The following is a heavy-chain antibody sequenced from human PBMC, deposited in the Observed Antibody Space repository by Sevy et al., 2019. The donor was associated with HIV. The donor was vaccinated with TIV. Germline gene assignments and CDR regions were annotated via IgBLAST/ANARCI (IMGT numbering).Heavy chain of an antibody. V-gene: IGHV1-18*01. J-gene: IGHJ4*02. Sequence: ASVKVSCKASGYTFSSYGISWVRQAPGQGLEWMGWINTYDGNTKYAQKVQGRVALTTDTSTGTAYMEVGSLRSDDTAVHYCAKGAHPQRSNSWYDYWGQGTLVTVSS. CDR1: GYTFSSYG. CDR3: AKGAHPQRSNSWYDY. D-gene: IGHD6-13*01. CDR2: INTYDGNT.